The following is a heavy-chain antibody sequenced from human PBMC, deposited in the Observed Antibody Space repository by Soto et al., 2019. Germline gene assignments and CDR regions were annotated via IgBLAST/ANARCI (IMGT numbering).Heavy chain of an antibody. CDR2: INAGNGNT. Sequence: ASVKVSCKASGYTFTSYAMRWVRQAPGQRLEWMGWINAGNGNTKYSQKFQGRVTITRDTSASTAYMELSSLRSEDTAVYYCARDGGAARLYYYYGMDVWGQGTTVTVSS. V-gene: IGHV1-3*01. D-gene: IGHD6-6*01. CDR1: GYTFTSYA. CDR3: ARDGGAARLYYYYGMDV. J-gene: IGHJ6*02.